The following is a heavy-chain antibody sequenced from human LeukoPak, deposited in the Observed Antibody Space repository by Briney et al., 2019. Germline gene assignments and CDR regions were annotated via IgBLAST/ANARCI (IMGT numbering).Heavy chain of an antibody. CDR1: GYNFKTHA. CDR2: ISGYNGDT. Sequence: ASVKVPCQTSGYNFKTHAVSWVRQVPGQGLEWMGWISGYNGDTAFAQKFQGRVTMTKDTSTATAYMELRSLTSDDTAVYYCARFWVFGADTSPPYHQGMDLWGRGTTVTVSS. CDR3: ARFWVFGADTSPPYHQGMDL. V-gene: IGHV1-18*01. D-gene: IGHD3-3*01. J-gene: IGHJ6*02.